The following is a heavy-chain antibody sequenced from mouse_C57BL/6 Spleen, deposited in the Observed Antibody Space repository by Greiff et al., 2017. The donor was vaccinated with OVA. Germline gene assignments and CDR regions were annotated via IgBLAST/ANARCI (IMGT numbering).Heavy chain of an antibody. CDR2: ISDGGSYT. D-gene: IGHD1-1*01. Sequence: EVKLVESGGGLVKPGGSLKLSCAASGFTFSSYAMSWVRQTPEKRLEWVATISDGGSYTYYPDNVKGRFTISRDNAKNNLYLQMSHLKSEDTAMYYGAREGYYGSSSYAMDYWGQGTSVTVSS. CDR3: AREGYYGSSSYAMDY. V-gene: IGHV5-4*01. J-gene: IGHJ4*01. CDR1: GFTFSSYA.